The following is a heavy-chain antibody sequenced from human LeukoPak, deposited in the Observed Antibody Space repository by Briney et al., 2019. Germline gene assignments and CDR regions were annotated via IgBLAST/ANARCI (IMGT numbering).Heavy chain of an antibody. CDR1: GYTFTGYY. J-gene: IGHJ6*03. V-gene: IGHV1-2*02. CDR2: INPNSGGT. D-gene: IGHD3-3*01. CDR3: ARWSGYTYYYYYMDV. Sequence: ASVKVSCKASGYTFTGYYMHWVRQAPGQGLEWMGWINPNSGGTNYAQKFQGRVTMTRDTSISTAYMELSRLRSDDTAVYYCARWSGYTYYYYYMDVWGKGTTVTVSS.